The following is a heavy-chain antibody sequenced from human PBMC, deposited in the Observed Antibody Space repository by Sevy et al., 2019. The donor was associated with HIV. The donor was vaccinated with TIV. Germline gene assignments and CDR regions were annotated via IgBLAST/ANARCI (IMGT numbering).Heavy chain of an antibody. D-gene: IGHD5-12*01. CDR1: GYRFTSYA. Sequence: ASVKVSCKASGYRFTSYAMNRVRQAPGQGLEWMGWINANTGKPTYAQGFTGRFVFSLDTSDNTAYLQISSLKAEDTAVYYCAKGRPGSGYAGAAAGDWGQGTRVTVSS. J-gene: IGHJ4*02. CDR2: INANTGKP. CDR3: AKGRPGSGYAGAAAGD. V-gene: IGHV7-4-1*02.